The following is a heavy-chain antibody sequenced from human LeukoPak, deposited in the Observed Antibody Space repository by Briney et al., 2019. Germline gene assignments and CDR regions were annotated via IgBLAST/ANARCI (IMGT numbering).Heavy chain of an antibody. J-gene: IGHJ4*02. D-gene: IGHD1-26*01. CDR3: AKRFGESYGHFDY. V-gene: IGHV3-23*01. Sequence: GGSLRLSCAASGFTFSSFAMSWVRQAPGKGREGVSAVTGSGSATDYADFVKGRFTISRDNSKNTLYLQMNSLRAEDTAVYYCAKRFGESYGHFDYWGQGTLVTVSS. CDR1: GFTFSSFA. CDR2: VTGSGSAT.